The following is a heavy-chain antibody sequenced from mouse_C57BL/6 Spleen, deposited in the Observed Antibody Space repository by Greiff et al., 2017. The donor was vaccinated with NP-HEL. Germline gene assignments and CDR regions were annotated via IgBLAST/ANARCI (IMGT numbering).Heavy chain of an antibody. V-gene: IGHV1-19*01. J-gene: IGHJ3*01. D-gene: IGHD2-1*01. CDR3: ARGGNYGFAY. CDR1: GYTFTDYY. Sequence: EVQLVESGPVLVKPGASVKMSCKASGYTFTDYYMNWVKQSHGKSLEWIGVINPYNGGTSYNQKFKGKATLTVDKSSSTAYMELNSLTSEDSAVYYCARGGNYGFAYWGQGTLVTVSA. CDR2: INPYNGGT.